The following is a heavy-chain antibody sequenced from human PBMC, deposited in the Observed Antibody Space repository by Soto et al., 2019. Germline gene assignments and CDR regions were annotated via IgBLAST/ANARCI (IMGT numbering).Heavy chain of an antibody. CDR3: ARDPPPPDY. CDR1: GYTFASYA. Sequence: QVQLVQSGAEVKKPGASVKVSCKASGYTFASYAISWMRQAPGQGLEWMGWISAYNGNTNYAQKLQGRVTMTTDTSTSTASMEPRRMRADDTAVYYCARDPPPPDYWGQGTLVTVSS. V-gene: IGHV1-18*01. CDR2: ISAYNGNT. J-gene: IGHJ4*02.